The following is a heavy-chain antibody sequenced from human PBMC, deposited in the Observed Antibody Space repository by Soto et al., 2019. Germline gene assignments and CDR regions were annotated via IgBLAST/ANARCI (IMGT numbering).Heavy chain of an antibody. Sequence: PSETLSLTCTVSGGPINSGGYYWSWIRQLPGKGLEWIGYIYYTGSTYYNPSLKSRITISVDTSANQFSLKLSSVTAADTAIYFCARVFKTMSFYYGMDVWGQGTAVTVSS. V-gene: IGHV4-31*03. D-gene: IGHD3-22*01. J-gene: IGHJ6*02. CDR2: IYYTGST. CDR1: GGPINSGGYY. CDR3: ARVFKTMSFYYGMDV.